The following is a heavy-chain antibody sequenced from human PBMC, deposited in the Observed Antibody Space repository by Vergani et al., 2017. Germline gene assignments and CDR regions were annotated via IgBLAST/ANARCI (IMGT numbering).Heavy chain of an antibody. J-gene: IGHJ4*02. V-gene: IGHV3-23*01. CDR2: ISGSGGST. CDR1: GFTFSSYA. D-gene: IGHD3-22*01. CDR3: AKGDSSGSYFDY. Sequence: EVQLLESGGGLVQPGGSLRLSCAASGFTFSSYAMSWVRPAPGKGLEWVSAISGSGGSTYYADSVKGRFTIPRENFKKTPYLQMNSLRAEDTAVYYCAKGDSSGSYFDYWGQGTLVTVSS.